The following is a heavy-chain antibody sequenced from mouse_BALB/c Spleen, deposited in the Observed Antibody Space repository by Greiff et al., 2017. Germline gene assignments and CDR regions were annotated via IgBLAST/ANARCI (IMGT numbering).Heavy chain of an antibody. D-gene: IGHD3-1*01. V-gene: IGHV14-3*02. CDR3: ARKDSGYSMDY. CDR2: IDPANGNT. Sequence: EVQLQQSGAELVKPGASVKLSCTASGFNIKDTYMHWVKQRPEQGLEWIGRIDPANGNTKYDPKFQGKATITADTSSNTAYLQLSSLTSEDTAVYYCARKDSGYSMDYWGQGTSVTVSS. CDR1: GFNIKDTY. J-gene: IGHJ4*01.